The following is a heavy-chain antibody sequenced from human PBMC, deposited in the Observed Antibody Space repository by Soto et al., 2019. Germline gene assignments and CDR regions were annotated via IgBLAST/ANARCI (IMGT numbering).Heavy chain of an antibody. CDR1: GFTFSGYS. V-gene: IGHV3-48*02. J-gene: IGHJ4*02. CDR2: IGRSDNNI. CDR3: TRKTNADS. Sequence: EAQLVESGGGWVQPGGSLSLSFAAFGFTFSGYSRNWVRLAPGKGLEWISYIGRSDNNIHYADSVKGRFTISRDNAKSSLYLQLDSLRDEDTAVYYCTRKTNADSWGQGTLVTVSS.